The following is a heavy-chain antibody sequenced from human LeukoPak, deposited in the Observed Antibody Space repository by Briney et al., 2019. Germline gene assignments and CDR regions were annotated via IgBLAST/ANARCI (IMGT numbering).Heavy chain of an antibody. J-gene: IGHJ4*02. CDR2: IYYSGST. Sequence: PSETLSLTCTVSGGSISSSSYYWGWIRQPPGKGLEWIGSIYYSGSTYYNPSLKSRVTISVDTSKNQFSLKLSSVTAADTAVYYCARDGGGYDILTGFFDYWGQGTLVTVSS. D-gene: IGHD3-9*01. CDR3: ARDGGGYDILTGFFDY. CDR1: GGSISSSSYY. V-gene: IGHV4-39*07.